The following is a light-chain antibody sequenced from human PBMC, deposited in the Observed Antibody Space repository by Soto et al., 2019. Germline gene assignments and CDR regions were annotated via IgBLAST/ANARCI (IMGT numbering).Light chain of an antibody. V-gene: IGKV3-15*01. J-gene: IGKJ1*01. CDR1: QSVSGN. CDR3: QQYKDWTWT. CDR2: DAS. Sequence: EIVMTQSPATLSVSPGDRATLSCRASQSVSGNVAWYQQRPGQAPRLLFYDASTRATGLPARFSGGASGTEFTLSISGLQSEDFAIYYCQQYKDWTWTFGQGTKV.